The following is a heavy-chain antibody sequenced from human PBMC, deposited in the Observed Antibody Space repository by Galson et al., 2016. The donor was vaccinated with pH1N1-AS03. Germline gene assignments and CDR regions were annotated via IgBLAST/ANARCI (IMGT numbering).Heavy chain of an antibody. CDR2: IYYTGST. Sequence: TLSLTCTVSGGSVSSGGYYWSWLRQPPGERLEWIAYIYYTGSTYYNPSLKSRVTLSADMSKNQFSLQLNSVSAADTAVYYCARSINGSPADYWGQGTLVTVSS. J-gene: IGHJ4*02. CDR1: GGSVSSGGYY. V-gene: IGHV4-61*08. CDR3: ARSINGSPADY. D-gene: IGHD1-26*01.